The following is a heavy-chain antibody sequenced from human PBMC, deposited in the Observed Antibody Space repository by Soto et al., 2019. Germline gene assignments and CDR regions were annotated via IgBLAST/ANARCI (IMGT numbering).Heavy chain of an antibody. CDR2: INPSGGST. CDR3: ARVLGGITIIGETDY. Sequence: GASVKVSCKASGYTFTSYFIHWVRHAPGQGLEWMGIINPSGGSTTYAQKFQGRVTMTRDTSTSTVYMELSSLRSEDTAVYYCARVLGGITIIGETDYWGQGTLVTVSS. CDR1: GYTFTSYF. D-gene: IGHD3-22*01. V-gene: IGHV1-46*01. J-gene: IGHJ4*02.